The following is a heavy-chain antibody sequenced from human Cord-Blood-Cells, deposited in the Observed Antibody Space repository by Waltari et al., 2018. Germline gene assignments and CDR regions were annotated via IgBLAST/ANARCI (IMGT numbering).Heavy chain of an antibody. CDR1: GGNLSRHA. D-gene: IGHD6-13*01. CDR2: IIPIFGTA. CDR3: AREGIAAAYPRFDP. V-gene: IGHV1-69*01. J-gene: IGHJ5*02. Sequence: QWQLVQSGAEVKKPGSAVKVSCKASGGNLSRHASSRVRQAPGQGLEWLGGIIPIFGTANYAQKFQGRVTITADESTSTAYMELSSLRSEDTAVYYCAREGIAAAYPRFDPWGQGTLVTVSS.